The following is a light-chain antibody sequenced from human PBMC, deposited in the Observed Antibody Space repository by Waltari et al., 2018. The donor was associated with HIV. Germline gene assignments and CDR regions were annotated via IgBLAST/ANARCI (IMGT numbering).Light chain of an antibody. CDR2: EVS. V-gene: IGKV2D-29*02. J-gene: IGKJ2*01. CDR1: QSLKHTDAKTY. Sequence: IVMTQTPPSLSVTPGQPASFSCNSSQSLKHTDAKTYLYWYLQRPGQSQQVLIYEVSNRYAGVPDRFSGSGSGTHFTLKIARVEAEDVGSYYCMQSLHLLYTFGQGTKLEIK. CDR3: MQSLHLLYT.